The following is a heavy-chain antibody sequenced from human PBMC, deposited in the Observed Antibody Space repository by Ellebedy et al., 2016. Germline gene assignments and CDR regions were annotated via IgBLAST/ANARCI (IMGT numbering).Heavy chain of an antibody. CDR2: IGTAGDT. D-gene: IGHD3-9*01. Sequence: GESLKISCAASGFTFSSYDMHWVRQATGKGLEWVSAIGTAGDTYYTGSVKGRFTISRENAKNSLYLQMNSLRAEDTAVYYCARDNRYYDILTGYYTVDAFDIWGQGTMVTVSS. J-gene: IGHJ3*02. CDR3: ARDNRYYDILTGYYTVDAFDI. V-gene: IGHV3-13*01. CDR1: GFTFSSYD.